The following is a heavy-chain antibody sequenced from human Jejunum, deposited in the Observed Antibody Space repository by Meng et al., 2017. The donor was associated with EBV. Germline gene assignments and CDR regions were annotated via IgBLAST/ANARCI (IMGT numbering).Heavy chain of an antibody. V-gene: IGHV3-23*04. CDR3: AKDVTGIRGGDL. Sequence: VQLVECGGGVVQPGGSLRLSCVASGFTLNTYAMSWVRQAPGKGLEWVSVITHADRTFHADSVKGRFTISRDKFKNTLYLQMNSLRADDTAIYYCAKDVTGIRGGDLWGQGTLVTVAS. D-gene: IGHD3-16*01. CDR1: GFTLNTYA. J-gene: IGHJ5*02. CDR2: ITHADRT.